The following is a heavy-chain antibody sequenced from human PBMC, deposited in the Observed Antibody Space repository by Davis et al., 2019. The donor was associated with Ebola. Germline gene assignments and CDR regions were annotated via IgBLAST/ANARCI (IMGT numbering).Heavy chain of an antibody. D-gene: IGHD3-22*01. CDR1: GFTFSSYA. CDR2: SRDKPNNYAT. J-gene: IGHJ4*02. CDR3: AGIPDDSSGYYRAFDY. Sequence: PGGSLRLSCAASGFTFSSYAMHWVRQASGKGLEWVGRSRDKPNNYATAYAASVTGRFTISRDDSKNTAYLQMNSLKTEDTAVYYCAGIPDDSSGYYRAFDYWGQGTLVTVSS. V-gene: IGHV3-73*01.